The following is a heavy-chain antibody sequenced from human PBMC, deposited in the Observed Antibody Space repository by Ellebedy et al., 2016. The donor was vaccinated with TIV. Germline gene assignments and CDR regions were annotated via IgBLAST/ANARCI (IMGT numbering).Heavy chain of an antibody. CDR2: ISPSGGST. CDR1: GFSISDYA. CDR3: TKDGPGGRWEGNGMDV. D-gene: IGHD1-26*01. Sequence: GESLKISXAASGFSISDYAINWVRQAPGKGLEWVSGISPSGGSTYYADSVKGRFTISRDNSKNTVFIQLNSLRAEDTAVYYCTKDGPGGRWEGNGMDVWGQGTTVTVSS. V-gene: IGHV3-23*01. J-gene: IGHJ6*02.